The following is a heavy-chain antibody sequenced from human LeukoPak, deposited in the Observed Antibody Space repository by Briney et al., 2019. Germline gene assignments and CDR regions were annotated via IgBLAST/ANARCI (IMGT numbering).Heavy chain of an antibody. V-gene: IGHV3-21*01. D-gene: IGHD3-10*01. CDR2: ISSSGTYI. CDR3: ARVPDLLWFGDVWYFDL. J-gene: IGHJ2*01. Sequence: GGSLRLSCEASGFTFSKHGLNRVRQAPGKGLEWVSSISSSGTYIYYADSLKGRFTISRDNAKNILSLQMNSLRAEDTAVYYCARVPDLLWFGDVWYFDLWGRGTLVTVSS. CDR1: GFTFSKHG.